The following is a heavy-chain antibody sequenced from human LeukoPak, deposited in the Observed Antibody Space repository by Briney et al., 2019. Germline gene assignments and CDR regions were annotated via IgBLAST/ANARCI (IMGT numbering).Heavy chain of an antibody. V-gene: IGHV3-23*01. CDR2: ISATGGEI. CDR1: GFTFSRYV. CDR3: AKGGGFDWLNYYYMDV. Sequence: GGSLRLSCAASGFTFSRYVMNWVRQVPGRRPDWVSSISATGGEIFYADSVKGRFTISRDNSKNTLYLQMSSLRAEDTAVYYCAKGGGFDWLNYYYMDVWGKGTTVIISS. D-gene: IGHD3-9*01. J-gene: IGHJ6*03.